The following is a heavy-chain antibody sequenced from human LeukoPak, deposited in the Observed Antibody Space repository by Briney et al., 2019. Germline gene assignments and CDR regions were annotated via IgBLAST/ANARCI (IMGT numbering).Heavy chain of an antibody. CDR3: ARPISGYYYAFDY. V-gene: IGHV1-8*01. D-gene: IGHD3-22*01. J-gene: IGHJ4*02. Sequence: GASVKVSCKASGYTFTSYDINWVRQATGQGLEWMGWMNPNSGNTGYAQKFQGRVTMTRNTSISTAYMELSSLRSEDTDVYYCARPISGYYYAFDYWGQGTLVTVSS. CDR1: GYTFTSYD. CDR2: MNPNSGNT.